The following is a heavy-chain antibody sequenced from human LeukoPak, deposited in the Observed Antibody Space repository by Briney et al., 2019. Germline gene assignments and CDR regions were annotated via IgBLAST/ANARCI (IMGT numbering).Heavy chain of an antibody. CDR3: ARGLWFGVPGAFDI. J-gene: IGHJ3*02. V-gene: IGHV4-59*01. D-gene: IGHD3-10*01. Sequence: PSEPLSLTCTVSGDSSSYYYWSWIRQSPGKGLDWIGYINYSEITNYNPSLKSRATMSVDTSKNQLSLKVTSVTAADTAVYYCARGLWFGVPGAFDIWGQGTMVTVSS. CDR2: INYSEIT. CDR1: GDSSSYYY.